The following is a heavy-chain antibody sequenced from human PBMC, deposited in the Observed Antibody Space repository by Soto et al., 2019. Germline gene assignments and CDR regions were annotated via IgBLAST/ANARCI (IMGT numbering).Heavy chain of an antibody. CDR1: GFNLNNFE. V-gene: IGHV3-48*03. Sequence: GGSLRLSCAASGFNLNNFEGNWVRQAPGKGLEWIAYLSTSGGTIYYADSVKGRFIISRDNANNSLSLHMNSLRGEDTAVYYCAIARRMLPAAAISYGMDVWGQGTTVTVS. CDR3: AIARRMLPAAAISYGMDV. CDR2: LSTSGGTI. D-gene: IGHD2-2*01. J-gene: IGHJ6*02.